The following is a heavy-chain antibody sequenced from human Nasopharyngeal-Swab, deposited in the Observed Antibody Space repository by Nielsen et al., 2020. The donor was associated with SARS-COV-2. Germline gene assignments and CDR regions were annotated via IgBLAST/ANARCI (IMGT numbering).Heavy chain of an antibody. V-gene: IGHV4-59*08. J-gene: IGHJ4*02. CDR1: GGSIGTYY. CDR3: ARQDVSGSYRFMVY. D-gene: IGHD3-16*02. CDR2: IYYTGST. Sequence: SETLSLTCTVSGGSIGTYYWSWIRQPPGKGLEWIGYIYYTGSTMYNPSLKGRVTLSVDTSENQLSLRLTSVTAADSAVYYCARQDVSGSYRFMVYWGQGTLVTVSS.